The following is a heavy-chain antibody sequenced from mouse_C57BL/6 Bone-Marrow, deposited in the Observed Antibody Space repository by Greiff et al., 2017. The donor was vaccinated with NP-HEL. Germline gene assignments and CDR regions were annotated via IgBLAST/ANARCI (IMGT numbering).Heavy chain of an antibody. Sequence: EVKLMESGGGLVQPGGSMKLSCVASGFTFSNYWMNWVRQSPEKGLEWVAQIRLKSDNYATHYAESVKGRFTISRDDSKSSVYLQMNNLRAEETGIYYCTGDYGRGFDYWGQGTTLTVSS. J-gene: IGHJ2*01. V-gene: IGHV6-3*01. CDR1: GFTFSNYW. CDR2: IRLKSDNYAT. CDR3: TGDYGRGFDY. D-gene: IGHD1-1*01.